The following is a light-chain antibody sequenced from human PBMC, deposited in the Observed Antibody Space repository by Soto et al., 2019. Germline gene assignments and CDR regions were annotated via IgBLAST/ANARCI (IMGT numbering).Light chain of an antibody. CDR2: GAS. J-gene: IGKJ1*01. CDR3: QQYGSSKWT. CDR1: QSVSSSY. Sequence: EIVLTQSPGTLSLSPGERATLSWSASQSVSSSYLAWYQQKPGQAPRLLIYGASSRATGIPDRFSGSGSGTDFTLTISRLEPEDFAVYYCQQYGSSKWTFGQGTK. V-gene: IGKV3-20*01.